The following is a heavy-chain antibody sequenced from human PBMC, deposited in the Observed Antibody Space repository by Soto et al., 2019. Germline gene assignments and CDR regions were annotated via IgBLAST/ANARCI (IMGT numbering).Heavy chain of an antibody. D-gene: IGHD6-13*01. V-gene: IGHV4-39*01. CDR1: GGSISSRSYY. J-gene: IGHJ5*02. CDR2: IYYSGST. Sequence: SETLSLTCTVSGGSISSRSYYWGWIRQPPGKGLEWIGSIYYSGSTYYNPSLKSRVTISVDPSKNQFSLQLSSVTAADKAVYSCVRRAAAGVYNWFDPLGKGTLGTV. CDR3: VRRAAAGVYNWFDP.